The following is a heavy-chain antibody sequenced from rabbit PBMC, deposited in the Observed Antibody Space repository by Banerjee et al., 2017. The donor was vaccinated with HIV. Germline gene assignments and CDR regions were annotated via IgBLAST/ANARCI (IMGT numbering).Heavy chain of an antibody. V-gene: IGHV1S45*01. CDR2: IGGGSSGIT. CDR1: GLDFSNSYW. J-gene: IGHJ4*01. Sequence: QEQLEESGGGLVQPEGSLTLTCKASGLDFSNSYWLCWVRQAPGKGLEWIGCIGGGSSGITYYAGWAKGRFTSSKTSSTTVTLQMTSLTAADTATYFCARQETGTSGWNFALWGQGSLVTVS. CDR3: ARQETGTSGWNFAL. D-gene: IGHD1-1*01.